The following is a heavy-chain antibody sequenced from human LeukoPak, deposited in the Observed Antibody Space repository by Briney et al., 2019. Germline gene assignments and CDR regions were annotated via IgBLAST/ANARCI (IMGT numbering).Heavy chain of an antibody. CDR2: INPSGGST. J-gene: IGHJ6*02. CDR1: GYTFTSYH. CDR3: ARESGTRSYYYYDMDV. V-gene: IGHV1-46*01. Sequence: ASVKVSCKASGYTFTSYHMHWVRQAPGQGLEWMGIINPSGGSTSYAQRIQGGVTMTRDTSTSTVYMELSGLRSEDTAVYYCARESGTRSYYYYDMDVWGQGTTVTVSS. D-gene: IGHD1-7*01.